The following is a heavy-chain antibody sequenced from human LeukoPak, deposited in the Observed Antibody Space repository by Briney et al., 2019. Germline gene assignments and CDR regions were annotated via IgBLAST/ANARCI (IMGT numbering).Heavy chain of an antibody. D-gene: IGHD1-7*01. Sequence: GGSLRLSCAVSGITLSNYGMSWVRQTPGKGLEWVAGISGSGGTTSYADSVKGRFTISRDNSKNTLYLQMNSLRAEDTAVYYCAKGSGTLDYWGQGTLVTVSS. V-gene: IGHV3-23*01. CDR1: GITLSNYG. CDR3: AKGSGTLDY. CDR2: ISGSGGTT. J-gene: IGHJ4*02.